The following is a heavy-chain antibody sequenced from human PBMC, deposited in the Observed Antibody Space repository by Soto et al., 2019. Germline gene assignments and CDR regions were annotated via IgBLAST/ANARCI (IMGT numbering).Heavy chain of an antibody. CDR2: ISGSGGST. D-gene: IGHD1-1*01. Sequence: EVQLLESGGGLVQPGGSLRLSCAASGFTFSSYAMSWVRQAPGKGLEWVSAISGSGGSTYYADSVKGRFTISRDNSKNTLYLEMNSLRAEDTAVYYCAKDKGATRMRSPDYWGQGTLVTVSS. CDR3: AKDKGATRMRSPDY. V-gene: IGHV3-23*01. CDR1: GFTFSSYA. J-gene: IGHJ4*02.